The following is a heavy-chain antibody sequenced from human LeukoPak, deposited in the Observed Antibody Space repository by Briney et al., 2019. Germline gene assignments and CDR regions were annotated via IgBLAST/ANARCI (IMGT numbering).Heavy chain of an antibody. J-gene: IGHJ4*02. V-gene: IGHV3-21*01. CDR3: ARGNYGSGPDYRY. Sequence: PGGSLRLSCAASGFTFSSYSMNWVRQAPGKGLEWVSSISSSSSYIYYADSVKGRFTISRDNAKNSLYLQMNSLRAEDTAVYYCARGNYGSGPDYRYWGQGTLVTVSS. CDR1: GFTFSSYS. D-gene: IGHD3-10*01. CDR2: ISSSSSYI.